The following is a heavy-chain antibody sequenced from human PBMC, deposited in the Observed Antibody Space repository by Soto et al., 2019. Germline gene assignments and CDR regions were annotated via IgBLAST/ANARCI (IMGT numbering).Heavy chain of an antibody. J-gene: IGHJ4*02. CDR1: GFTFDSFV. V-gene: IGHV3-23*01. D-gene: IGHD2-21*02. Sequence: ELQLLESGGGLVQPGGSLRLSCVASGFTFDSFVMNWVRQSPGKGLEWVSAISGPADSTYYADSVKGRFTISRDNFKNSLYLQMNSLRAEDTALYYCTKDIRRNGDYGPHYFDYWGQGTLVTVSS. CDR2: ISGPADST. CDR3: TKDIRRNGDYGPHYFDY.